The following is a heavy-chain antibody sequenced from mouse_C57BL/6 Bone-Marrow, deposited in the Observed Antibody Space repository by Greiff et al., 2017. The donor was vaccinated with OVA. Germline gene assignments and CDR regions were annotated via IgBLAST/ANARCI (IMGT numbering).Heavy chain of an antibody. CDR1: GYTFTSYW. CDR2: IDPSDSYT. J-gene: IGHJ3*01. Sequence: QVQLQQPGAELVRPGTSVKLSCTASGYTFTSYWMHWVKQRPGQGLEWIGVIDPSDSYTNYNQKFKGTATLTVDPSSSTAYMQLSRLTSEDSEDNDVARWAYYGPCAYWGRGTRVTVSA. D-gene: IGHD1-1*01. CDR3: ARWAYYGPCAY. V-gene: IGHV1-59*01.